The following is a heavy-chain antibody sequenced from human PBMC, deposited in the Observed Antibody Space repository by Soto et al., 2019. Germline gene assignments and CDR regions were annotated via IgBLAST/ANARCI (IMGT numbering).Heavy chain of an antibody. CDR2: ISSGGST. J-gene: IGHJ3*02. CDR3: AKDRYGYCSGGSCYIDAFDI. D-gene: IGHD2-15*01. Sequence: EVQLLESGGGLVQPGGSLRLSCAASEFTFSTYAMSWVRQAPGKGLEWVSSISSGGSTYYADAVKGRFTISRDNSKNTLDLQMTSLRAEDTAVYYCAKDRYGYCSGGSCYIDAFDIWGQGTMVTVSS. CDR1: EFTFSTYA. V-gene: IGHV3-23*01.